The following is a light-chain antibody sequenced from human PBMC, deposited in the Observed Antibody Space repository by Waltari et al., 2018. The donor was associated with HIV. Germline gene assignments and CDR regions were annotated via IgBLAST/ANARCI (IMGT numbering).Light chain of an antibody. Sequence: QSALTQPASVSGSSGQSIPISCTSTSSDVCGYIYVPWYRQHPGKAPKLMIYDVSNRPSGVSNRFSGSKSGNTASLTISGLQAEDEADYYCSSYTSSSTYVFGTGTKVTVL. CDR1: SSDVCGYIY. CDR3: SSYTSSSTYV. J-gene: IGLJ1*01. V-gene: IGLV2-14*03. CDR2: DVS.